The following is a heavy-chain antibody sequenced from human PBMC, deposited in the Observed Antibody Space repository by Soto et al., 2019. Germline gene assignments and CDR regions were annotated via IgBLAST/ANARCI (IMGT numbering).Heavy chain of an antibody. J-gene: IGHJ4*02. CDR1: GFTFSSCW. V-gene: IGHV3-74*01. D-gene: IGHD5-12*01. CDR3: VRVPTGGYAFSLDDY. Sequence: EVQLVESGGGLVQPGGSLRLSCAASGFTFSSCWMHWVRQAPGKGLVWVSRINSDGSSTTYADSVKGRFTISRDNAKNTLYLQMNSLRAEDTAVYYCVRVPTGGYAFSLDDYWGQGTLVTVSS. CDR2: INSDGSST.